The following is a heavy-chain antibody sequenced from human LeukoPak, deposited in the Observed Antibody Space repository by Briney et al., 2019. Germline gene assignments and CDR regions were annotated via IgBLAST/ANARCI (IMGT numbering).Heavy chain of an antibody. CDR2: IYTSGST. CDR3: ARQSIAVTAPFDY. J-gene: IGHJ4*02. Sequence: SQTLSLTCTVSGGSISSGSYYWSWIRQPAGKGLEWIGRIYTSGSTNYNPSLKSRVTISVDTSKNQFSLKLSSVTAADTAVYYCARQSIAVTAPFDYWGQGTLVAVSS. D-gene: IGHD6-6*01. CDR1: GGSISSGSYY. V-gene: IGHV4-61*02.